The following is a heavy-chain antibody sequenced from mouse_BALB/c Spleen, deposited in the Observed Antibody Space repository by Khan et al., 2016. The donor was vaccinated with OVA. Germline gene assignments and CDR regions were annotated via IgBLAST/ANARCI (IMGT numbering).Heavy chain of an antibody. CDR1: GYTFTSNT. V-gene: IGHV1-4*01. CDR2: INPRSDYT. J-gene: IGHJ4*01. CDR3: TRRTTGYAMDY. D-gene: IGHD2-14*01. Sequence: QIQLVQSGAELARPGASVKMSCKTSGYTFTSNTMHWVKQRPGQGLEWIGYINPRSDYTIYSQKFKDKATLPADISSSTAYMQLSSLASDDSAVYYCTRRTTGYAMDYWGQGTSVTVAS.